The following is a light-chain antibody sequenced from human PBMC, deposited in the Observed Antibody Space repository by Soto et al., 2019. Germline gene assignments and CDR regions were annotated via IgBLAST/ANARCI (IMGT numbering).Light chain of an antibody. CDR3: QQYEAYPLT. CDR2: KAS. V-gene: IGKV1-5*03. Sequence: DIQLTQSPSTLSASVGDRATITCRASQSISSWLAWYQQKPGKAPKLLVYKASSLESGVPSRFSGSGSGTESTLTISTLQPDDFATYYFQQYEAYPLTFGGGTKVEI. J-gene: IGKJ4*01. CDR1: QSISSW.